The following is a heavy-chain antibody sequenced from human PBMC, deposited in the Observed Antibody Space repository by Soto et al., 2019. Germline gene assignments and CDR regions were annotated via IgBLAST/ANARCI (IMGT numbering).Heavy chain of an antibody. CDR2: IFYSGSS. CDR1: GGSISSYY. J-gene: IGHJ3*02. CDR3: ARTDDSSGTNSGGYGFDI. Sequence: QVQLQESGPGLVQPSETLSLTCTVSGGSISSYYWSWIRQPPGKGLEWIGYIFYSGSSNYNPSPTTRVTISVEPSTNPFSLILGSVAAADTAVYYCARTDDSSGTNSGGYGFDIWGQGTMVTVSS. D-gene: IGHD3-22*01. V-gene: IGHV4-59*01.